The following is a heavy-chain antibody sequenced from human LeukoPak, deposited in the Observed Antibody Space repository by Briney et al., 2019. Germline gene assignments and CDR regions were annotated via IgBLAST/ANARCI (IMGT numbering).Heavy chain of an antibody. J-gene: IGHJ4*02. CDR1: GVSITSYY. V-gene: IGHV4-59*01. Sequence: SETLSLTCTVSGVSITSYYWSWVRQPPAKGLEWIGYVHYSESTKYNPSLKNRVTISLATSKNQFSLRLSSVTDADAALYYCTREGATVEHWGQGTLVSVSS. CDR3: TREGATVEH. D-gene: IGHD4-11*01. CDR2: VHYSEST.